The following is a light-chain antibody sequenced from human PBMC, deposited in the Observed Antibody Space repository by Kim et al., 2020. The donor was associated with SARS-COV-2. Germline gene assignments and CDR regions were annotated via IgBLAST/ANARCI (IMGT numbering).Light chain of an antibody. CDR2: EVS. J-gene: IGLJ1*01. CDR1: SSDVGSYNR. CDR3: SSYTSSSTFV. V-gene: IGLV2-18*02. Sequence: GQSFTLSCTGTSSDVGSYNRVSWYQQPPGTAPKLMIYEVSNRPSGVPDRFSGSKSGNTASLTISGLQAEDEADYYCSSYTSSSTFVFGTGTKVTVL.